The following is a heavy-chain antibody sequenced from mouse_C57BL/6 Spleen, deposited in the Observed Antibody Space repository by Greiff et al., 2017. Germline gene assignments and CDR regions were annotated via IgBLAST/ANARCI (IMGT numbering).Heavy chain of an antibody. CDR3: ARLGTSWYFDV. D-gene: IGHD3-3*01. Sequence: QVQLQQPGAELVRPGSSVKLSCKASGYTFTSYWMHWVKQRPIQGLEWIGNIDPSDSETHYNQKFKDKATLTVDKSSSTAYMQLSSLTSEDSAVYYCARLGTSWYFDVWGTGTTVTVSS. J-gene: IGHJ1*03. CDR1: GYTFTSYW. V-gene: IGHV1-52*01. CDR2: IDPSDSET.